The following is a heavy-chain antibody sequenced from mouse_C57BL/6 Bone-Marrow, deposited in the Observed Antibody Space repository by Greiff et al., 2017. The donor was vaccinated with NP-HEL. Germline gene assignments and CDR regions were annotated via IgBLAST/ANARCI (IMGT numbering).Heavy chain of an antibody. Sequence: EVQRVESGGGLVKPGGSLKLSCAASGFTFSSYAMSWVRQTPEKRLEWVATISDGGSYTYYPDNVKGRFTISRDNAKNNLYLQMSHLKSEDTAMYYCAREGLYDGYYSAWFAYWGQGTLVTVSA. J-gene: IGHJ3*01. CDR1: GFTFSSYA. D-gene: IGHD2-3*01. CDR3: AREGLYDGYYSAWFAY. V-gene: IGHV5-4*01. CDR2: ISDGGSYT.